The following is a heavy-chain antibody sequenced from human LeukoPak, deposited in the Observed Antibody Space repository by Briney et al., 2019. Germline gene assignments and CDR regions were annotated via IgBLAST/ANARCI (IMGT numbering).Heavy chain of an antibody. J-gene: IGHJ4*02. CDR2: IYYSGST. CDR3: ARGTYCGGDCYPGPYYFEY. V-gene: IGHV4-59*01. D-gene: IGHD2-21*02. Sequence: PSETLSLTCTVSGGSISSYYWSWNRQPPGKGLEWIGYIYYSGSTNYNPSLKSRVTISVDTSKNQFSLKLTSVTAADTAVYYCARGTYCGGDCYPGPYYFEYWVQGTLVTVSS. CDR1: GGSISSYY.